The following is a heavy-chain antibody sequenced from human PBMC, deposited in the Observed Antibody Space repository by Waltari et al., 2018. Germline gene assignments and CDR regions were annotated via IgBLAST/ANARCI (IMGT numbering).Heavy chain of an antibody. J-gene: IGHJ4*02. CDR2: ISSSSSHI. V-gene: IGHV3-21*01. CDR3: AREAIFGVVKFDY. Sequence: EVQLVESGGGLVKPGGSLRLSCAASGFTFSSYSMNWIRQAPGKGREWVSSISSSSSHIYYADSVKGRFTISRDNAKNSLYLQMNSLRAEDTAVYYCAREAIFGVVKFDYWGQGTLVTVSS. D-gene: IGHD3-3*01. CDR1: GFTFSSYS.